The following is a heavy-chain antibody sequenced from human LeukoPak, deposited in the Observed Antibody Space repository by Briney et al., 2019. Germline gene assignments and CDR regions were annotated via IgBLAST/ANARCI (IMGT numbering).Heavy chain of an antibody. J-gene: IGHJ6*02. D-gene: IGHD2-2*01. V-gene: IGHV4-59*01. Sequence: GTLSLTCTVSGDSIGSYFWSWIRQSPGKGLEWIGHIYHSGSTNYNPSLKSRVTISVDTSKNQFSLKLTSVTSADTAVYYCARDGPAYTSRWYDYYYGLDVWGQGTTVTVSS. CDR3: ARDGPAYTSRWYDYYYGLDV. CDR1: GDSIGSYF. CDR2: IYHSGST.